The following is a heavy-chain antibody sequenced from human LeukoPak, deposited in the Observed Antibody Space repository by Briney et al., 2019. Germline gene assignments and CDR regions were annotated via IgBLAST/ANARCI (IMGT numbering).Heavy chain of an antibody. D-gene: IGHD3-22*01. CDR1: GFSFSNYA. CDR2: ISSSSSYI. J-gene: IGHJ4*02. CDR3: ARRILDDSTGYYTDY. Sequence: GGSLRLSCAASGFSFSNYAMNWVRQAPGKGLEWVASISSSSSYIYYEDSLKGRFTISRDNAKNSLYLQMNSLRAEDTAVYYCARRILDDSTGYYTDYWGQGTLVTVSS. V-gene: IGHV3-21*01.